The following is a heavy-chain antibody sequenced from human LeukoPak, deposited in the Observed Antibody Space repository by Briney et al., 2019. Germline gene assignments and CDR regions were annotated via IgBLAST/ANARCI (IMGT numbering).Heavy chain of an antibody. Sequence: GGSLRLSCAASGFTFSSYAMHWVRQAPGKGLEWVAVISYDGSNKYYADSVKGRFTISRDNSKNTLYLQMNSLRAEDTAVYYCARSPMDYYDSSGCFYWGQGTLVTVSS. CDR2: ISYDGSNK. CDR1: GFTFSSYA. D-gene: IGHD3-22*01. J-gene: IGHJ4*02. V-gene: IGHV3-30-3*01. CDR3: ARSPMDYYDSSGCFY.